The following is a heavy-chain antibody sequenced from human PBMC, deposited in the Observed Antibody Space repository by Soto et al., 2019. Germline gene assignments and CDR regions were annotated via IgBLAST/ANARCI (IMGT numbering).Heavy chain of an antibody. V-gene: IGHV1-46*01. D-gene: IGHD6-13*01. CDR2: INPSGGST. J-gene: IGHJ3*02. Sequence: QVQLVQSGAEVKKPGASVKVSCKASGYTFTSYYMHWVRQAPGQGLEWMGIINPSGGSTSYAQKFQGRGTMTRDTSTSTVYMELSSLRSEDTAVYYCARVHGYSSSWYTTDAFDIWGQGTMVTVSS. CDR3: ARVHGYSSSWYTTDAFDI. CDR1: GYTFTSYY.